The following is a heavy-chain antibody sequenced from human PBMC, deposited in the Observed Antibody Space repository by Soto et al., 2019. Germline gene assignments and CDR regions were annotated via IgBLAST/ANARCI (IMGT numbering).Heavy chain of an antibody. CDR3: ADSGASESSDYSGFHYGMDF. CDR2: LSWNGVTI. J-gene: IGHJ6*01. CDR1: GFTFDDYA. Sequence: EVQLVESGGDLVQPGRSLRLSCAASGFTFDDYAMHWVRQVPEKGLQWVSGLSWNGVTIGYEASVKGGFTGSRDNAKKSLYLQMNGLRRDGTALYYCADSGASESSDYSGFHYGMDFWGLGTTVTVSP. D-gene: IGHD3-22*01. V-gene: IGHV3-9*01.